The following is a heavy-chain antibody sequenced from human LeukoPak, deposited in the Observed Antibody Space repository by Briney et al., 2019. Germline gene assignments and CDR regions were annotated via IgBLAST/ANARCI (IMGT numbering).Heavy chain of an antibody. J-gene: IGHJ4*02. D-gene: IGHD6-19*01. Sequence: SETLSLTCTVSGGSISGYYWSWLRQPPGKGLEWIGYVYYRGSTNYNPSFKSRVTISVDTSKKQFSLKLSSVTAADTAVYYCAREVAYSSGWYRFFDSWGQGTLVTVSS. CDR2: VYYRGST. CDR3: AREVAYSSGWYRFFDS. CDR1: GGSISGYY. V-gene: IGHV4-59*12.